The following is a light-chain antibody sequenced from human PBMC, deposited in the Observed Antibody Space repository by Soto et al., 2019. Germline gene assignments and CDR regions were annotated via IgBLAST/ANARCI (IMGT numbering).Light chain of an antibody. V-gene: IGKV1-12*01. CDR3: QQADSFPT. J-gene: IGKJ4*01. Sequence: DIQVTQSPSFVSASVGDTVTITCRASQDIRQWLAWYQQKPGKAPQLLIYSASSLQSGVPSRLSGSGSGTQFTLTISSLQPEDSATFYCQQADSFPTFGGGTKVEI. CDR1: QDIRQW. CDR2: SAS.